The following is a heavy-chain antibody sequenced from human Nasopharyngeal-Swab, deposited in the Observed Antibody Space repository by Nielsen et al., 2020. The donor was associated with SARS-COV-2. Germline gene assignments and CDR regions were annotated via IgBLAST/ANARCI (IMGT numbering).Heavy chain of an antibody. CDR2: IGAAGGT. CDR1: GFTFSCND. V-gene: IGHV3-13*01. CDR3: VKGMPQSGGMDV. J-gene: IGHJ6*03. D-gene: IGHD2-2*01. Sequence: GESLKISCAASGFTFSCNDMHWVRLPRGKGLEWVSAIGAAGGTYYPDSVKGRFTISRENAKNSLYLQMNSLRAEDTAIYYCVKGMPQSGGMDVWGKGTTVSVSS.